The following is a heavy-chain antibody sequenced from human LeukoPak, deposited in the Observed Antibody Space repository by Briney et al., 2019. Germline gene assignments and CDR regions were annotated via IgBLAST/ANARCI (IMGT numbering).Heavy chain of an antibody. D-gene: IGHD4-17*01. CDR2: IYHSGST. CDR1: GGSISSYY. J-gene: IGHJ3*01. V-gene: IGHV4-59*01. Sequence: SETLSLTCTVSGGSISSYYWSWIRQPPGKGLEWIGYIYHSGSTNYNPSLKSRVTISVDTSKNQFSLKLNSVTAADTALYYCARATTVTTMNVWGQGTMVTVSS. CDR3: ARATTVTTMNV.